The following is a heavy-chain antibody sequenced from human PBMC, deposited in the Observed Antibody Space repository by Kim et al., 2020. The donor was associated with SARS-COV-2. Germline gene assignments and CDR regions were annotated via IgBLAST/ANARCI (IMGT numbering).Heavy chain of an antibody. J-gene: IGHJ6*02. CDR2: ISYDGSNK. Sequence: GGSLRLSCAASGFTFSSYAMHWVRQAPGKGLEWVAVISYDGSNKYYADSVKGRFTISRDNSKNTLYLQMNSLRAEDTAVYYCARVWKAVAAPGDYYYYGMDVWGQGTTVTVSS. V-gene: IGHV3-30*04. CDR3: ARVWKAVAAPGDYYYYGMDV. D-gene: IGHD6-19*01. CDR1: GFTFSSYA.